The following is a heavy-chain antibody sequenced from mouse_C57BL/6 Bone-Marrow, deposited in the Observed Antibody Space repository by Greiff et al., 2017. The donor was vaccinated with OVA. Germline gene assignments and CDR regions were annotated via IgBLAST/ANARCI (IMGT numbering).Heavy chain of an antibody. CDR2: INPYNGGT. CDR3: ARPTVVAGDY. CDR1: GYTFTDYY. D-gene: IGHD1-1*01. Sequence: VQLKQSGPVLVKPGASVKMSCKASGYTFTDYYMNWVKQSHGKSLEWIGVINPYNGGTSYNQKFKGKATLTVDKSSSTAYMELNSLTSEDSAVYYCARPTVVAGDYWGQGTTLTVSS. V-gene: IGHV1-19*01. J-gene: IGHJ2*01.